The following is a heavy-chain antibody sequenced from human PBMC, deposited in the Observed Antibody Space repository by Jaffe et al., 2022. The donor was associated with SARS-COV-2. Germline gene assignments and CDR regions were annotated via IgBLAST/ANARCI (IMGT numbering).Heavy chain of an antibody. CDR3: VVGGRHGSPSIVLMVSDYYYYGMDV. CDR1: GGTFSSYA. V-gene: IGHV1-69*01. J-gene: IGHJ6*02. Sequence: QVQLVQSGAEVKKPGSSVKVSCKASGGTFSSYAISWVRQAPGQGLEWMGGIIPIFGTANYAQKFQGRVTITADESTSTAYMELSSLRSEDTAVYYCVVGGRHGSPSIVLMVSDYYYYGMDVWGQGTTVTVSS. D-gene: IGHD2-8*01. CDR2: IIPIFGTA.